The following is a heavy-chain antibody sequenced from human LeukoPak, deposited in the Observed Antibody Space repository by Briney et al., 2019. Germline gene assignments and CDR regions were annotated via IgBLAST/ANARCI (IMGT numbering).Heavy chain of an antibody. J-gene: IGHJ3*02. D-gene: IGHD1-1*01. Sequence: GESLKISCKGSGYSFTTHWIGWVRQMPGKGLEWMGIIYPGDSDTRYSPSFQGQVTISADKSISTAYLQWSSLKASDTAMYYCARHRNARSPNDAFDIWGQGTMVTVSS. V-gene: IGHV5-51*01. CDR1: GYSFTTHW. CDR2: IYPGDSDT. CDR3: ARHRNARSPNDAFDI.